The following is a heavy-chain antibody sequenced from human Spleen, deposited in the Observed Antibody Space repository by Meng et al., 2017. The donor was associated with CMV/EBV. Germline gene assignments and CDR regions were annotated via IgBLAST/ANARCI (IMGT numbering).Heavy chain of an antibody. J-gene: IGHJ4*02. CDR3: AKPFVGANTGGYFDY. CDR1: GLTFSSYSSYG. CDR2: ISNDGTKK. D-gene: IGHD1-26*01. V-gene: IGHV3-30*18. Sequence: GESLKISCAASGLTFSSYSSYGMHWVRQAPGKGLEWVAVISNDGTKKNQADSVKGRFIISRDNDKNTLYLQMNSLRVEDTAFYYCAKPFVGANTGGYFDYWGQGSLVTVSS.